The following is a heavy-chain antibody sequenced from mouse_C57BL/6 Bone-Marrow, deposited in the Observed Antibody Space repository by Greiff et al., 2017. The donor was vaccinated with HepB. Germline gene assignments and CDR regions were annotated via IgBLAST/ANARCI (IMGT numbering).Heavy chain of an antibody. Sequence: EVKLMESGGGLVQPGGSLSLSCAASGFTFTDYYMSWVRQPPGKALEWLGFIRNKANGYTTEYSASVKGRFTISRDNSQSILYLQMNALRAEDSATYYCARLYYGSSHWYFDVWGTGTTVTVSS. CDR1: GFTFTDYY. V-gene: IGHV7-3*01. CDR3: ARLYYGSSHWYFDV. J-gene: IGHJ1*03. CDR2: IRNKANGYTT. D-gene: IGHD1-1*01.